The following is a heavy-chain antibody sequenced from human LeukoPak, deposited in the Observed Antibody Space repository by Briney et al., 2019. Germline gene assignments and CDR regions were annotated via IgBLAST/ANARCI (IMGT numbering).Heavy chain of an antibody. CDR2: ISYDGSNK. V-gene: IGHV3-30*04. J-gene: IGHJ6*02. CDR3: ARDRKGALNYGMDV. Sequence: GGSLRLSCAASGFTLSSYAMHWVRQAPGKGLEWVAVISYDGSNKYYADSVKGRFTISRDNSKNTLYLQMNSLRAEDTAVYYCARDRKGALNYGMDVWGQGTTVTVSS. CDR1: GFTLSSYA.